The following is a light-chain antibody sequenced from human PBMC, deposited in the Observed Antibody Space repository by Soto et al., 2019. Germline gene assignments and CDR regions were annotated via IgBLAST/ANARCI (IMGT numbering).Light chain of an antibody. V-gene: IGLV1-51*01. Sequence: QSVLTQPPSVSAAPGQKVTISCSGGASNIGNNYVSCYQHLPGTTPKLLIYGNNERPSGIPDRFSASKSGTSATLDITGLQAGDEADYYCGTWDGSLSALVIGGGTKLTVL. CDR3: GTWDGSLSALV. CDR2: GNN. CDR1: ASNIGNNY. J-gene: IGLJ3*02.